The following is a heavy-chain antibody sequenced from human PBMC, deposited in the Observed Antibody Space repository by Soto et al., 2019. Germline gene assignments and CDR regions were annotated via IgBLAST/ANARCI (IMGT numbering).Heavy chain of an antibody. CDR3: ARATYGDYVYYGMDV. V-gene: IGHV3-48*02. J-gene: IGHJ6*02. CDR2: ISSSSSTI. D-gene: IGHD4-17*01. CDR1: GFTFSSYS. Sequence: GGSLRLSCAASGFTFSSYSMNWVRQAPGKGLEWVSYISSSSSTIYYADSVKGRFTISRDNAKNSLYLQMNSLRDEDTAVYYCARATYGDYVYYGMDVWGQGTTVTVSS.